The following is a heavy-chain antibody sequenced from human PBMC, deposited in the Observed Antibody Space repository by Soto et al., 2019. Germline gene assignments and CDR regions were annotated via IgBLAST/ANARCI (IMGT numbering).Heavy chain of an antibody. CDR3: ARGLMRNYYRSGSSQGFDP. J-gene: IGHJ5*02. D-gene: IGHD3-10*01. Sequence: QVQLVQSGAEVKKPGASVKVSCKASGYTFTSYDINWVRQATGHGLEWMGWMNPNSGKTGYAQKFQGRVTMTRNTSISTAYMELSSLRAEDTAVYYSARGLMRNYYRSGSSQGFDPWGQGTLVTLSS. V-gene: IGHV1-8*01. CDR2: MNPNSGKT. CDR1: GYTFTSYD.